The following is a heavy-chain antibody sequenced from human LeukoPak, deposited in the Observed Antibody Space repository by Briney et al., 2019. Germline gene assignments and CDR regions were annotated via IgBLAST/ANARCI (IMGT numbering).Heavy chain of an antibody. CDR3: AKDRSSSWYGENFDY. Sequence: GGSLRLSCAASGFTFDDYAMHWVRQAPGKGLEWVSGISWNSGSIGYADSVKGRFTISRDNAKNSLYLQMNSLRAEDTALYYCAKDRSSSWYGENFDYWGQGTLVTVSS. D-gene: IGHD6-13*01. CDR1: GFTFDDYA. J-gene: IGHJ4*02. CDR2: ISWNSGSI. V-gene: IGHV3-9*01.